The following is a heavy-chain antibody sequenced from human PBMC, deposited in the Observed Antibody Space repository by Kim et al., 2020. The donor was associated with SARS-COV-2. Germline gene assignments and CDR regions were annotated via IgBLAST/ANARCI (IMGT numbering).Heavy chain of an antibody. D-gene: IGHD2-15*01. CDR2: IIPIFGTA. J-gene: IGHJ4*02. Sequence: SVKVSCKASGGTFSSYAINWVRQAPGQGLEWMGWIIPIFGTANYAQKFQGRVTITADESTSTAYMELSSLRSEDTAVYYCASPRIYCSGRRCYPDGVDYWGQGTLVTVSS. V-gene: IGHV1-69*13. CDR1: GGTFSSYA. CDR3: ASPRIYCSGRRCYPDGVDY.